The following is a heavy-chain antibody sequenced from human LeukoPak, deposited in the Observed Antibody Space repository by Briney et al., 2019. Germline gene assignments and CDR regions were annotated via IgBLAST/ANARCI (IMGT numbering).Heavy chain of an antibody. V-gene: IGHV3-7*01. CDR1: GFTFNSYW. CDR3: ARVMSASVWRSYGSYYYYYYMDI. J-gene: IGHJ6*03. Sequence: PGGSLRLSCAVSGFTFNSYWMTWVRQAPGKGLEWVANIKQDGSEKYSVDSVKGRFTISRDNAKNSLYMQMNSLRAEDTAVYYCARVMSASVWRSYGSYYYYYYMDIWGKGTTVTVSS. CDR2: IKQDGSEK. D-gene: IGHD3-16*01.